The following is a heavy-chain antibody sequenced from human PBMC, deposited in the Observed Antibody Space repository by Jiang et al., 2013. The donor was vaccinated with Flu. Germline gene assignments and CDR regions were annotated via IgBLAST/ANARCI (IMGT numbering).Heavy chain of an antibody. CDR1: GGSISSYY. D-gene: IGHD6-13*01. CDR3: ARDSSTWPRRFDY. V-gene: IGHV4-59*01. CDR2: IYYSGNT. Sequence: GSGLVKPSETLSLTCTVSGGSISSYYWSWIRQLPGKGLEWIGYIYYSGNTNYNPSLKSRLTVSVDKSKNQLSLRLTSVTAADTAVYYCARDSSTWPRRFDYWGQGTLVSVSS. J-gene: IGHJ4*02.